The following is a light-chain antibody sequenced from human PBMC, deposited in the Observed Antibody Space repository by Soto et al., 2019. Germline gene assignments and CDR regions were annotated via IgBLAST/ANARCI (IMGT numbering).Light chain of an antibody. Sequence: EIVMTRSPATLSVSPGERVVLSCRATQTVTNKLAWYQQKPGQAPRLLIYDASIRATGIPARFSGSGSGTEFTLTISSLQSEDFVLYYCQQYNSWPVTFGGGTKVEIK. CDR3: QQYNSWPVT. CDR1: QTVTNK. CDR2: DAS. V-gene: IGKV3-15*01. J-gene: IGKJ4*01.